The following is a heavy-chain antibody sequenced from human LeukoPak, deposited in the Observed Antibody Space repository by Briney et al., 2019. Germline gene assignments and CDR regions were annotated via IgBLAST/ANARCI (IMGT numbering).Heavy chain of an antibody. D-gene: IGHD3-10*01. V-gene: IGHV3-15*01. Sequence: GGCNRLSCAASGFTFSNAWMSWARQAPGKGLEWVGRIKSKTDGGTTDYAAPVKGRFTISRDDSKNTLYLQMNSLKTEDTAVYYCTTAGPLYYYGSGAQVPFDYCGQGTLVTVSS. CDR2: IKSKTDGGTT. CDR1: GFTFSNAW. J-gene: IGHJ4*02. CDR3: TTAGPLYYYGSGAQVPFDY.